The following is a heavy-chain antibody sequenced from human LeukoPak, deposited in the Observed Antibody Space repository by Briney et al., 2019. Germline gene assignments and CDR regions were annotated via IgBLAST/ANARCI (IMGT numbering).Heavy chain of an antibody. D-gene: IGHD3-16*02. CDR1: GYTFTSYG. Sequence: ASVKVSCKASGYTFTSYGNSLVRQAPGQGLEWMGVISAYNGNTNYAQKLQGRVTMTTDTSTSTAYMELRSLRSDDTAVYYCARDPTDYDYVWGSYRPRTLDYWGQGTLVTVSS. CDR2: ISAYNGNT. V-gene: IGHV1-18*01. J-gene: IGHJ4*02. CDR3: ARDPTDYDYVWGSYRPRTLDY.